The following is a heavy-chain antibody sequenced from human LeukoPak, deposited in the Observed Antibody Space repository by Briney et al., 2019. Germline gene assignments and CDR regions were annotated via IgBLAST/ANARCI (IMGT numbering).Heavy chain of an antibody. CDR3: ARDLQSRSGYDS. CDR1: GGSISSGGYY. V-gene: IGHV4-30-2*01. CDR2: VYHSGGT. J-gene: IGHJ5*02. Sequence: SETLSLTCTVSGGSISSGGYYWSWIRQPPGKGLEWIGYVYHSGGTYYNPSLKSRVTISVDRSKNQFSLKLSSVTAADTAVYYCARDLQSRSGYDSWGQGTLVTVSS. D-gene: IGHD5-12*01.